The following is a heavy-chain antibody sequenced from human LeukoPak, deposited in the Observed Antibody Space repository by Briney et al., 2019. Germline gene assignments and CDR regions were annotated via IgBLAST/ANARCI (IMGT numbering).Heavy chain of an antibody. CDR1: GFTFSSFD. Sequence: SGGSLRLSCAASGFTFSSFDMTWVRQAPGKGLEWVSVIYSGGSTYYADSVKGRFTISRDDSKNTLYLQMNSLRAEDTAVYYCARGNFYDSSVGYWGLGTLVTVSS. J-gene: IGHJ4*02. CDR2: IYSGGST. CDR3: ARGNFYDSSVGY. V-gene: IGHV3-66*01. D-gene: IGHD3-22*01.